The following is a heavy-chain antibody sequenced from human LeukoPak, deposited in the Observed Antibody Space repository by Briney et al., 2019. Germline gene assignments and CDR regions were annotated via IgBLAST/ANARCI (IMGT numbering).Heavy chain of an antibody. V-gene: IGHV3-48*01. Sequence: GGSLRLSCVASGFTFNTYSMNWVRQAPGKGLEWLSYISSSSSIIYDADSVKGRFTISRDSSKNTLFLQMNSLRVRDTAVYYCARAGYYDSSGFYAPDAFDIWGQGRVVTVSS. CDR3: ARAGYYDSSGFYAPDAFDI. D-gene: IGHD3-22*01. CDR2: ISSSSSII. CDR1: GFTFNTYS. J-gene: IGHJ3*02.